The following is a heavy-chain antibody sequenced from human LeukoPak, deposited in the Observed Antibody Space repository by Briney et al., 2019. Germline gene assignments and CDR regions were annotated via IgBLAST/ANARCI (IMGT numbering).Heavy chain of an antibody. Sequence: ASVKVSCKVSGYTLTELSMHWVRQAPGGGLEWMGGFDPEDGETIYAQKFQGRVTMTEDTSTDTAYMELSSLRSEDTAVYYCATVPRYYDILTGYSLWGQGTLVTVSS. J-gene: IGHJ4*02. V-gene: IGHV1-24*01. CDR3: ATVPRYYDILTGYSL. CDR1: GYTLTELS. D-gene: IGHD3-9*01. CDR2: FDPEDGET.